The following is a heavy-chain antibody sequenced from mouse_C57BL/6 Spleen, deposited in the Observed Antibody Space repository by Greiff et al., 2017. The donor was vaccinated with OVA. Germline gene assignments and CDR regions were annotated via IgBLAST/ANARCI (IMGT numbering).Heavy chain of an antibody. Sequence: EVKLQESGGGLVKPGGSLKLSCAASGFTFSSYAMSWVRQTPEKRLEWVATISDGGSYTYYPDNVKGRFTISRDNAKNNLYLQMSHLKSEDTAMYYCSRYQDYGRWYFDVWGTGTTVTVSS. J-gene: IGHJ1*03. CDR3: SRYQDYGRWYFDV. V-gene: IGHV5-4*03. D-gene: IGHD1-1*01. CDR2: ISDGGSYT. CDR1: GFTFSSYA.